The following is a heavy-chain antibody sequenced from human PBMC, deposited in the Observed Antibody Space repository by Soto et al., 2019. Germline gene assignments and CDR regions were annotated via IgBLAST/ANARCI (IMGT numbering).Heavy chain of an antibody. CDR2: IFYLGSS. Sequence: SETLSLTCTVSGDSVISSDFYWGWVRQPPGKGLEWIGSIFYLGSSYYNPSLKSRVTMSVDTSKNQSSLRLRSVTAADTALYFCARHSLALRKNNWFDPWGQGIMVTVSS. V-gene: IGHV4-39*01. CDR3: ARHSLALRKNNWFDP. D-gene: IGHD3-3*02. CDR1: GDSVISSDFY. J-gene: IGHJ5*02.